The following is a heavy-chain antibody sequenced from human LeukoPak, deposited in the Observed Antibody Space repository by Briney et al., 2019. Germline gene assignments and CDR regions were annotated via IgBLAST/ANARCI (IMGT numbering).Heavy chain of an antibody. D-gene: IGHD6-6*01. V-gene: IGHV4-4*02. CDR1: GGSISSSNR. CDR3: ARDRSSSYGMDV. J-gene: IGHJ6*02. Sequence: SETLSLTCAVSGGSISSSNRWSWVRQPPGKGPEWIGEIYHSGSTNYNPSLKSRVTISVDKSKNQFSLKLNSVTAADTAVYYCARDRSSSYGMDVWGQGTTVTVSS. CDR2: IYHSGST.